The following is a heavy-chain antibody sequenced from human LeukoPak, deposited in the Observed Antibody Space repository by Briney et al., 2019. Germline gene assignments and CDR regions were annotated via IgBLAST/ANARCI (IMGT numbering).Heavy chain of an antibody. J-gene: IGHJ6*03. Sequence: GGSLRLSCAASGFTFDDYAMHWVRQAPGKGLEWVSGISWNSGSIGYADSVKGRFTISRDNAKNSLYLQMNSLRAEDMTLYYCAKGDSSGYPRHYMDVWGKGTTVTVSS. V-gene: IGHV3-9*03. D-gene: IGHD3-22*01. CDR3: AKGDSSGYPRHYMDV. CDR2: ISWNSGSI. CDR1: GFTFDDYA.